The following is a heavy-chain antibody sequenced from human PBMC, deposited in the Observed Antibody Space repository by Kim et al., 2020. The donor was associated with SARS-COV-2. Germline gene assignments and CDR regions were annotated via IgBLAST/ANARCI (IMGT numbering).Heavy chain of an antibody. CDR2: IYSGGST. V-gene: IGHV3-53*01. Sequence: GGSLRLSCAASGFTVSSNYMSWVRQAPGKGLEWVSVIYSGGSTYYADSVKGRFTISRDNSKNTLYLQMNSLRAEDTAVYYCARVLGSTMVRGLPHSWGQGTLVTVSS. J-gene: IGHJ4*02. CDR3: ARVLGSTMVRGLPHS. CDR1: GFTVSSNY. D-gene: IGHD3-10*01.